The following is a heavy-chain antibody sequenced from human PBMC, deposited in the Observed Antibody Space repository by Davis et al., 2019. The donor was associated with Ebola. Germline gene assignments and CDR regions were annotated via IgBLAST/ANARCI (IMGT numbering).Heavy chain of an antibody. J-gene: IGHJ5*02. CDR3: ARDGGTSQNIGQQRGWFDP. CDR1: GFTFSSYG. CDR2: IWYDGSNK. V-gene: IGHV3-33*01. Sequence: GESLKISCAASGFTFSSYGMHWVRQAPGKGLEWVAVIWYDGSNKYYADSVKGRFTISRDNSKNTLYLQMNSLRAEDTAVYYCARDGGTSQNIGQQRGWFDPWGQGTLVTVSS. D-gene: IGHD1/OR15-1a*01.